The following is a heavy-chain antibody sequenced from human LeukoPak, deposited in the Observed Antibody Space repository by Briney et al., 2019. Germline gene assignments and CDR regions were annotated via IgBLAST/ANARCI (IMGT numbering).Heavy chain of an antibody. CDR3: ARYDILTGLQGGFFDY. CDR2: IYYTGST. V-gene: IGHV4-59*04. J-gene: IGHJ4*02. Sequence: PSETLSLTCTVSGGSISSYYWSWIRQPPGKGLEYIGYIYYTGSTYYNPSLKSRVTMSVDTSKNQFPLKLSSVTAVDTAVYYCARYDILTGLQGGFFDYWGQGTLVTVSS. CDR1: GGSISSYY. D-gene: IGHD3-9*01.